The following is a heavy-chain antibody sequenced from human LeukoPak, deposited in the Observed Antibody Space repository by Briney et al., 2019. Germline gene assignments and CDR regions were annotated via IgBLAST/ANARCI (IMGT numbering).Heavy chain of an antibody. D-gene: IGHD6-13*01. V-gene: IGHV3-21*01. J-gene: IGHJ6*02. CDR2: ISSSSSYI. CDR1: GFTFSSYS. Sequence: GGSLRLSCAASGFTFSSYSMNWVRQAPGKGLEWVSSISSSSSYIYYADSVKGRFTISRDNAKNSLYLQMNSLRAEDTAVYYRARDRGRGIAAAGMGYYYYYGMDVWGQGTTVTVSS. CDR3: ARDRGRGIAAAGMGYYYYYGMDV.